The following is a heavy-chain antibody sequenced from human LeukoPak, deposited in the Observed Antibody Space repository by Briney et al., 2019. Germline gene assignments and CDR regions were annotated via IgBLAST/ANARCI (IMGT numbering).Heavy chain of an antibody. Sequence: GASVKVSCKASGGTFSSYAISWVRQAPGQGLEWMGGIIPIFGTANYAQKFQGRVTITADKSTSTAYMELSSLRSEDTAVYYCASAPQTSPYYYYYYMDVWGKGTTVTVSS. CDR3: ASAPQTSPYYYYYYMDV. CDR1: GGTFSSYA. J-gene: IGHJ6*03. CDR2: IIPIFGTA. V-gene: IGHV1-69*06.